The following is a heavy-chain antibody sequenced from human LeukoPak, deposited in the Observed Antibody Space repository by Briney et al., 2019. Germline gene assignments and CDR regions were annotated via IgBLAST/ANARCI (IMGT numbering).Heavy chain of an antibody. CDR2: INPGGGST. D-gene: IGHD6-19*01. J-gene: IGHJ6*03. CDR3: ARDARAAVALYYYYYYYMDV. V-gene: IGHV1-46*01. CDR1: GYTFTNYY. Sequence: ASVKVSCKASGYTFTNYYMHWVRQAPGQGLEWMGIINPGGGSTNYAQNFQGRVTMTRDMSTSTVYMELSSLRSEDTAVYYCARDARAAVALYYYYYYYMDVWGKGTTVTVSS.